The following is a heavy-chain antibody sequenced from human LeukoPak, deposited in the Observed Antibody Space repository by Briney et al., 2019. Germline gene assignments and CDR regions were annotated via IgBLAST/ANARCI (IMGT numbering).Heavy chain of an antibody. CDR3: ARERVGDNYYDTSRRYFDL. V-gene: IGHV4-59*01. CDR2: IYYSGTI. CDR1: GGSLSGFY. D-gene: IGHD3-22*01. Sequence: KASETLSLTCTVSGGSLSGFYWSWIRQPPGKGLEWIGYIYYSGTINYNPSLKGRVTLSVDTSKNHFSLKLGSVTAADTGVYYCARERVGDNYYDTSRRYFDLWGRGTLVTVSS. J-gene: IGHJ2*01.